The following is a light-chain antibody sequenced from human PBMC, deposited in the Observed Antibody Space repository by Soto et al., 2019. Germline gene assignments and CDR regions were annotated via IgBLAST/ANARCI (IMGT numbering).Light chain of an antibody. CDR2: AAS. Sequence: DIQLTQSPSFLSASVGDRVTITCRASQGISSNLAWYQQKPGKAPKLLIYAASTLQSGVPSRFSGSGSGTEFTLTISSLQPEDFAIDYCQQYGGVPYTFGQRNKVDIK. CDR1: QGISSN. V-gene: IGKV1-9*01. CDR3: QQYGGVPYT. J-gene: IGKJ2*01.